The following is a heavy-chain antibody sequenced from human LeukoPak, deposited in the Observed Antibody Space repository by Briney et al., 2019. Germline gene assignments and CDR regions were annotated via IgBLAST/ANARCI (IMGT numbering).Heavy chain of an antibody. Sequence: SETLSLTCTVSGCSISSHFWSWIRQPPGKGLEWIAYIYYSGSTDYNPSLKSRVTISVDTSKNQFSLKLSSVTAADTAVYYCARQTMTTADAFDIWGQGTMVTVSS. J-gene: IGHJ3*02. CDR3: ARQTMTTADAFDI. CDR1: GCSISSHF. V-gene: IGHV4-59*08. D-gene: IGHD4-17*01. CDR2: IYYSGST.